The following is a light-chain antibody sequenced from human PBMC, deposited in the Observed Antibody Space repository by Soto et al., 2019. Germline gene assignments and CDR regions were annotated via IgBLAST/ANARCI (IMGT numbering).Light chain of an antibody. CDR3: QQRINWPRT. CDR2: GAS. J-gene: IGKJ4*01. V-gene: IGKV3-11*01. Sequence: EIVLTQSPATLSLSPGERATLSCRASQSISSHLAWYQQKPGQAPRLLIYGASHRATGIPARFSGSGSGTDFTLTISSLEPEDFAVYYCQQRINWPRTFGGGTKVDIK. CDR1: QSISSH.